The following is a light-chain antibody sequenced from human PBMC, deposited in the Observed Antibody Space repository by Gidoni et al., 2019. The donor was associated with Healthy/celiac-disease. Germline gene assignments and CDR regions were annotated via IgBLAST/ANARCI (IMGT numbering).Light chain of an antibody. CDR2: DAS. J-gene: IGKJ3*01. CDR3: QQRSNL. CDR1: QCVSNY. V-gene: IGKV3-11*01. Sequence: EILLTQSPATLSLSPGERATLSCSASQCVSNYLAWYQQKPGQAHRLLIYDASNRATGIPARFRGSGFGTDFTLTISSLEPEDFAVCYWQQRSNLFGHGTKVDIK.